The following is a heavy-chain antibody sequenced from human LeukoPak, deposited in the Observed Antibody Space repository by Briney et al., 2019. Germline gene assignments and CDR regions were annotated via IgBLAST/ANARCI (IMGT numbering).Heavy chain of an antibody. Sequence: GGSLRLSCAASGFTFSSYGMSWVRQAPGKGLEWVSAISGSGGSTYYADSVKGRFTISRDNSKNTLYLQMNSLRAEDTAIYYCARVSLRDFYYYMDVWGKGTTVTISS. J-gene: IGHJ6*03. V-gene: IGHV3-23*01. D-gene: IGHD5/OR15-5a*01. CDR1: GFTFSSYG. CDR2: ISGSGGST. CDR3: ARVSLRDFYYYMDV.